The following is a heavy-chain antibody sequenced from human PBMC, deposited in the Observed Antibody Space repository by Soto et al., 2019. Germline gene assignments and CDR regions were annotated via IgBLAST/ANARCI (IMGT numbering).Heavy chain of an antibody. V-gene: IGHV4-31*03. CDR1: GGSISSGGYY. Sequence: LSLTCTVSGGSISSGGYYWSWIRQHPGKGLEWIGYFYYSGSTYYNPSLKSRVTISVDTSKNQFSLKLSSVTAADTAVYYCARSSTSANYFDYWGQGTLVTVSS. CDR3: ARSSTSANYFDY. J-gene: IGHJ4*02. CDR2: FYYSGST. D-gene: IGHD2-2*01.